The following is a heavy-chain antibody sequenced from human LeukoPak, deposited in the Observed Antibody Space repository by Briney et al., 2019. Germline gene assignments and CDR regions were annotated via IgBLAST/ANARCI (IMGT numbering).Heavy chain of an antibody. CDR2: ISFDGINK. Sequence: GSLRLSCAASGFTFNIYAIHWVRQAPGKGLEWVAVISFDGINKYYADSVKGRFTNSRDNSKNTLYLQMNSLRAEDTAVYYCAREGGHYYGSGSYTPNFYGMDVWGQGTTVTVSS. J-gene: IGHJ6*02. V-gene: IGHV3-30-3*01. CDR3: AREGGHYYGSGSYTPNFYGMDV. D-gene: IGHD3-10*01. CDR1: GFTFNIYA.